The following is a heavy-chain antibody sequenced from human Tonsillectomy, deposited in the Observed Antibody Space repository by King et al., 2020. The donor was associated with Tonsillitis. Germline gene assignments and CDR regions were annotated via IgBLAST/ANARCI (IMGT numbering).Heavy chain of an antibody. CDR1: GYTFTRYY. V-gene: IGHV1-46*01. CDR2: INPSGATT. CDR3: ARSSTGDNNYHYGMDV. J-gene: IGHJ6*02. D-gene: IGHD1-1*01. Sequence: QLVQSGAEVKKPGASVKVSCKASGYTFTRYYIHWVRQAPGQGLEWMGVINPSGATTSYAKKFQGRVTMTRDTSTSTVYMEVSSLEFEDTAVYYCARSSTGDNNYHYGMDVWGQGTTVTVSS.